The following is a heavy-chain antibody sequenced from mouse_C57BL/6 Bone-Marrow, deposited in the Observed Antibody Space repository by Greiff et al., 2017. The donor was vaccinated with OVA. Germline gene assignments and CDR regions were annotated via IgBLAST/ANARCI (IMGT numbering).Heavy chain of an antibody. CDR2: ISNKANGYTT. J-gene: IGHJ2*01. D-gene: IGHD1-1*01. CDR3: ASPGSCYGYFDY. Sequence: EVQLVESGGGLVQPGGSLSLSCAASGFTFTDYYMSWVRQPPGKALEWLGFISNKANGYTTEYSASVQGRFTISRDNSQSILYLQINTLRADDIAPYYCASPGSCYGYFDYWGQGTTLTVSS. CDR1: GFTFTDYY. V-gene: IGHV7-3*01.